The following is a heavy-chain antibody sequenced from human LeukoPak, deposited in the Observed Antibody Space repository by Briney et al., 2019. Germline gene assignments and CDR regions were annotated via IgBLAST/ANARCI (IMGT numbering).Heavy chain of an antibody. D-gene: IGHD1-26*01. CDR2: IYYSGST. CDR3: ARRGSYYLEGRY. Sequence: SETLSLTCTVSGGSISSSSYYWGWIRQPPGKGLEWIGSIYYSGSTYYNPSLKSRVTISVDTSKNQFSLKLSSVTAADTAVYYCARRGSYYLEGRYWGQGTLVTVSS. CDR1: GGSISSSSYY. J-gene: IGHJ4*02. V-gene: IGHV4-39*01.